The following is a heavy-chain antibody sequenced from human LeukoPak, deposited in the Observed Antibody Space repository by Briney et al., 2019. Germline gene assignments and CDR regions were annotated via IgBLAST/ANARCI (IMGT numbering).Heavy chain of an antibody. CDR1: GGTFSSYA. CDR3: ARVRLSYYYYGMDV. CDR2: IIPIFGTA. Sequence: ASVKVSCKASGGTFSSYAIGWVRQAPGQGLEWMGGIIPIFGTANYAQKFQGRVTITADESTSTAYMELSSLRSEDTAVYYCARVRLSYYYYGMDVWGQGTTVTVSS. V-gene: IGHV1-69*13. J-gene: IGHJ6*02.